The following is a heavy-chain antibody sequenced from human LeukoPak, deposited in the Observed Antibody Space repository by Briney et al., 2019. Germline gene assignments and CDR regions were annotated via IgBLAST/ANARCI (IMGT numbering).Heavy chain of an antibody. V-gene: IGHV3-11*01. CDR2: IGTRSNPI. J-gene: IGHJ4*02. Sequence: GGSRRLSCAASGFSFSDFYMSWIRQAPGMGLEWISYIGTRSNPIYYADSVKGRFTISRDDAKNSLYLQMHSLRAEGTAVYFCAREARGSGRDFDYWGQGILVTVSS. CDR1: GFSFSDFY. CDR3: AREARGSGRDFDY. D-gene: IGHD1-26*01.